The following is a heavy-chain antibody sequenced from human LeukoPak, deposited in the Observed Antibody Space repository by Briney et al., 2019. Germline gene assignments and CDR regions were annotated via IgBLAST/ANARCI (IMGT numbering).Heavy chain of an antibody. Sequence: GGSLRLSCAASGFTFSTFAMIWVRQPPGKGLEWVSSIFPSGGEIHYADSVRGRFTISRDNSKNTLFLQMNSLRGEDSAIYFCARVQGGGYRTADYWGQGTLVTVSS. D-gene: IGHD6-19*01. CDR1: GFTFSTFA. CDR2: IFPSGGEI. V-gene: IGHV3-23*01. CDR3: ARVQGGGYRTADY. J-gene: IGHJ4*02.